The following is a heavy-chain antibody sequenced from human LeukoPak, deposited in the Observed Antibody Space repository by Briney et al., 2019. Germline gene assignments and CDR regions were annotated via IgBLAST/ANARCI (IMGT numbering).Heavy chain of an antibody. CDR3: ARPTKEGSSWYWWFDP. CDR1: GFTFSSYW. Sequence: GGSLRLSCAASGFTFSSYWMHWVRQAPGKGLMSVSRISNDGSSTSYADSVKGRFTISRDKAKNTLYLQMNSLRAEDTAVYYCARPTKEGSSWYWWFDPWGQGTLVTVSS. CDR2: ISNDGSST. D-gene: IGHD6-13*01. J-gene: IGHJ5*02. V-gene: IGHV3-74*01.